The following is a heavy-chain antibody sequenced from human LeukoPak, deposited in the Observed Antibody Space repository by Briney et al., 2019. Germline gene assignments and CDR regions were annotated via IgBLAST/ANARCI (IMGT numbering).Heavy chain of an antibody. CDR1: GFTFSSYA. D-gene: IGHD3-10*01. V-gene: IGHV3-23*01. Sequence: PGGSLRLSCAVSGFTFSSYAMSWVRQAPGKGLEWVSGMSGSGGSTYYGDSVKGRFTISRDNSKNTLYLQMTSLSAEDTALYYCAKDYYGSGGNGMDVWGQGTPVTVSS. CDR3: AKDYYGSGGNGMDV. J-gene: IGHJ6*02. CDR2: MSGSGGST.